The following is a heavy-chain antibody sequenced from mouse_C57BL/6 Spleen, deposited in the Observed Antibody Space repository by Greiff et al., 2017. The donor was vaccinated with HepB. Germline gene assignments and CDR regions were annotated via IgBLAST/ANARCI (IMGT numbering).Heavy chain of an antibody. J-gene: IGHJ1*03. Sequence: VQLQQSVAELVRPGASVKLSCTASGFNIKNTYMHWVKQRPEQGLEWIGRIDPANGNTKYAPKFQGKATITADTSSNTAYLQLSSLTSEDTASYYCARTTVVAPRNWYFDVWGTGTTVTVSS. CDR2: IDPANGNT. D-gene: IGHD1-1*01. CDR3: ARTTVVAPRNWYFDV. V-gene: IGHV14-3*01. CDR1: GFNIKNTY.